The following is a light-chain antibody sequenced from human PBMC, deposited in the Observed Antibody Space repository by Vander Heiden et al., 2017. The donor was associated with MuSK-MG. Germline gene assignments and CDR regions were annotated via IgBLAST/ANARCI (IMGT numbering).Light chain of an antibody. CDR1: QGITDY. Sequence: DIQMTKSPSSLSASVGDRVTITCRASQGITDYLAWYQQTPGKVPKLLIYAASTLQSGVPSRFSGSGSGTDFTLTISSLRPEDVATYYCQSSKTFGQGTKVEIK. CDR2: AAS. CDR3: QSSKT. J-gene: IGKJ1*01. V-gene: IGKV1-27*01.